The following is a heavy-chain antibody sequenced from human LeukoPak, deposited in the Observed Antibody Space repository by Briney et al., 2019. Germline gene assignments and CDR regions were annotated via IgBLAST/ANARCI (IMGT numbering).Heavy chain of an antibody. CDR1: GFTFSDYY. CDR2: ISSSSGFT. Sequence: PGGSLRLSCAASGFTFSDYYMTWIRRAPGEGLEWGSYISSSSGFTKYADSVRGRFTISRDNAKNSLYLQMNTLRVDDTAVYYCARGSPPGDWGQGTLVTVSS. D-gene: IGHD3-16*01. CDR3: ARGSPPGD. J-gene: IGHJ4*02. V-gene: IGHV3-11*05.